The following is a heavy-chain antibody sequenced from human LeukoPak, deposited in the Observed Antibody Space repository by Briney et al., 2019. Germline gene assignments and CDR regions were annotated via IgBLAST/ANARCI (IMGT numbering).Heavy chain of an antibody. CDR1: GFTSSTYA. CDR3: VKVALAYCGGDCYSDY. CDR2: ISSNGGAT. D-gene: IGHD2-21*02. J-gene: IGHJ4*02. V-gene: IGHV3-64D*09. Sequence: GGSLRLSCSASGFTSSTYAMHWVRQAPGKGLEYVSAISSNGGATYYADSVKGRFTISRDNSKNTLYLQMSSLRAEDTAVYYCVKVALAYCGGDCYSDYWGQGTLVTVSS.